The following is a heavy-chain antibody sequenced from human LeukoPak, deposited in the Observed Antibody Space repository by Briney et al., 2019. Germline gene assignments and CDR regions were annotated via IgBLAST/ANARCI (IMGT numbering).Heavy chain of an antibody. CDR1: GVTVSSNY. J-gene: IGHJ4*02. D-gene: IGHD3-16*01. CDR3: ARYSKGVMP. Sequence: PGGSLRLSCAASGVTVSSNYMSWVRQAPGKGLEWVSVIYSGGSTYYVDSVKGRFTISRGNSRNTLYLQMNGLRVEDTAVYYCARYSKGVMPWGQGTLVTVSS. CDR2: IYSGGST. V-gene: IGHV3-66*02.